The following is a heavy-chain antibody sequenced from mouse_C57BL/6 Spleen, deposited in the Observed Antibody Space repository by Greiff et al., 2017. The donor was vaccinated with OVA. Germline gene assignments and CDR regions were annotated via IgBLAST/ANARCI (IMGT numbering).Heavy chain of an antibody. V-gene: IGHV1-7*01. CDR3: ASSGGSSLYWYFDV. D-gene: IGHD1-1*01. CDR1: GYTFTSYW. J-gene: IGHJ1*03. CDR2: INPSSGYT. Sequence: VQLQQSGAELAKPGASVKLSCKASGYTFTSYWMHWVKQRPGQGLEWIGYINPSSGYTKYNQKFKDKATLTADNSSSTAYMQLSSLTYEDSAVYYCASSGGSSLYWYFDVWGTGTTVTVSS.